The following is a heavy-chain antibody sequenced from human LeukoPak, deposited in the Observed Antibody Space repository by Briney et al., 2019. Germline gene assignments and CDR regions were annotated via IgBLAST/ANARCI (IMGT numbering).Heavy chain of an antibody. V-gene: IGHV3-7*01. CDR2: IKQDGSEK. J-gene: IGHJ4*02. Sequence: PGGSLRLSCAASGFTFSSYWMSWVHQAPGKGLGWVANIKQDGSEKYYVDSVKGRFTISRDNAKNSLYLQMNSLRAEDTAVYYCARDLGDSSGYYLYYFDYWGQGTLVTVSS. CDR3: ARDLGDSSGYYLYYFDY. CDR1: GFTFSSYW. D-gene: IGHD3-22*01.